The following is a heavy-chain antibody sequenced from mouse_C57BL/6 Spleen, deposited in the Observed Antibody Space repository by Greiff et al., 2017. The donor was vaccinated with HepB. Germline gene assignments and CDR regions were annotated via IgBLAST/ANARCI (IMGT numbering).Heavy chain of an antibody. Sequence: EVQLQQSGPELVKPGASVKISCKASGYTFTDYYMNWVKQSHGKSLEWIGDINPNNGGTSYNQKFKGKATLTVDKSSSTAYMELRSLTSEDSAVYYCARESPTMDFDYWGQGTTLTVSS. D-gene: IGHD2-10*01. V-gene: IGHV1-26*01. J-gene: IGHJ2*01. CDR3: ARESPTMDFDY. CDR2: INPNNGGT. CDR1: GYTFTDYY.